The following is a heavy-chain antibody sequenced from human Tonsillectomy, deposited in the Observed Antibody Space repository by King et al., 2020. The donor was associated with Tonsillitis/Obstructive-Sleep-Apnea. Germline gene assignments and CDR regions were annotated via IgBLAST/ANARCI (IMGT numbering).Heavy chain of an antibody. D-gene: IGHD3-10*01. V-gene: IGHV4-39*01. CDR3: ARRVTMVQGTFDY. CDR1: GGSISSSSYY. Sequence: QLQESGPGLVKPSETLSLTCTVSGGSISSSSYYWGWIRQPPGKGLEWIGGIYYSGSTYYNPSLKSRVTSSVDTSKNQFSLKLSSVTAADTAVYYCARRVTMVQGTFDYWGQGTLVTVSS. J-gene: IGHJ4*02. CDR2: IYYSGST.